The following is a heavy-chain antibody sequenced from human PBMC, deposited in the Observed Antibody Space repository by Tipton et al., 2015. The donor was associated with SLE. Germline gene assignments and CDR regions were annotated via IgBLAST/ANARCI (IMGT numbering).Heavy chain of an antibody. CDR3: AKDMNPYYYGMDV. D-gene: IGHD1-14*01. J-gene: IGHJ6*02. CDR1: GFTFDDYT. Sequence: SLRLSCAASGFTFDDYTMHWVRQAPGKGLEWVSLISWDGGRTYYADSVKGRFTISRDNSKNSLYLQMNSLRTEDTALYYCAKDMNPYYYGMDVWGQGTTVTVSS. CDR2: ISWDGGRT. V-gene: IGHV3-43*01.